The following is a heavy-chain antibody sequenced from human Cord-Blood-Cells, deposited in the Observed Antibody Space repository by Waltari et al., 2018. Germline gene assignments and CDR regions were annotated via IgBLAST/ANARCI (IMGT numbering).Heavy chain of an antibody. D-gene: IGHD3-16*01. V-gene: IGHV3-15*01. CDR1: GFTFRNAW. J-gene: IGHJ4*02. Sequence: EVQLVESGGGLVKPGGSLGLSCAASGFTFRNAWMSWVRQAPGKGLGWVGRMKSKTDGGTTDFAAPVKGRFTISRDDSKNTLYLQMNSLKTEDTAVYYCTIRYDGDRWGQGTLVTVSS. CDR2: MKSKTDGGTT. CDR3: TIRYDGDR.